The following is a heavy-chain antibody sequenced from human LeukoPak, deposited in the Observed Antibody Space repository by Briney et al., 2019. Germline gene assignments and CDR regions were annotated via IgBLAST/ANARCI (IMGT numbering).Heavy chain of an antibody. CDR2: LSWNSSNM. D-gene: IGHD6-13*01. CDR1: GFTFDDYA. CDR3: AKGSYSSTWYPFDY. V-gene: IGHV3-9*01. Sequence: PGRSLRLSCAASGFTFDDYAMHWVRQTPGKGLEWASGLSWNSSNMVYADSVKGRFTISRDNAKNSLYLQMNSLREEDTAFYYCAKGSYSSTWYPFDYWGQGTLVTVSS. J-gene: IGHJ4*02.